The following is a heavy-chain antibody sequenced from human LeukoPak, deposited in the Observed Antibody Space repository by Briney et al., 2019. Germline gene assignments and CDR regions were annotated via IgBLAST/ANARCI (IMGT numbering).Heavy chain of an antibody. Sequence: SVKVSCKASGYTFTSYGISWVRQAPGQGPEWLGSFIPTFGTANYAQRFQGRVTITTDKFTNTAYLDLSSLRSEDTAVYYCAISPPLVTIHFFYFMDVWGTGTTVTISS. D-gene: IGHD4-11*01. CDR3: AISPPLVTIHFFYFMDV. CDR1: GYTFTSYG. CDR2: FIPTFGTA. V-gene: IGHV1-69*05. J-gene: IGHJ6*03.